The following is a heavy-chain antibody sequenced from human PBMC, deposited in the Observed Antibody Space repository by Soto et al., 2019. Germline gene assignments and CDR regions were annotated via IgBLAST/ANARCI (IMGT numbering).Heavy chain of an antibody. D-gene: IGHD6-13*01. CDR3: ARKRVVYSSSWFGGGFDP. J-gene: IGHJ5*02. Sequence: HPGGSLRLSCAASGLTVSSNYITWVRQAPGKGLEWVSVIYSDAGTYYSDSVKGRFTISRDNSKNTIYLQMNSLRAEDTAVYYCARKRVVYSSSWFGGGFDPWGQGTLVTVSS. CDR1: GLTVSSNY. CDR2: IYSDAGT. V-gene: IGHV3-53*01.